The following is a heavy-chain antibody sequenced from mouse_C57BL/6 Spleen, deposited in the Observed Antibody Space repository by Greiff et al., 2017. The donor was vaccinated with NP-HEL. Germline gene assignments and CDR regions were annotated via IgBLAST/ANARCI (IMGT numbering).Heavy chain of an antibody. V-gene: IGHV1-82*01. D-gene: IGHD1-1*01. CDR2: IYPGDGDT. CDR3: AREAYYGSSSFDY. J-gene: IGHJ2*01. Sequence: QVQLKESGPELVKPGASVKISCKASGYAFSSSWMNWVKQRPGKGLEWIGRIYPGDGDTNYNGKFKGKATLTADKSSSTAYMQLSSLTSEDSAVYFCAREAYYGSSSFDYWGQGTTLTVSS. CDR1: GYAFSSSW.